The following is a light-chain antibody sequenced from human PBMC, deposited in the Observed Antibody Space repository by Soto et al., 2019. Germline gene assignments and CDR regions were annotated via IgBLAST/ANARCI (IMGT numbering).Light chain of an antibody. J-gene: IGKJ1*01. Sequence: DIVLTQSPDSLAVSLGERATINCKSSQSVFYSSNNKDNLAWYQQKPGQPPKLLIYWASTRESGVPDRFSDSGSGTDFTLTISSLQAEDVAVYYCQQYESTPLTFGQGTKVEVK. CDR1: QSVFYSSNNKDN. CDR2: WAS. V-gene: IGKV4-1*01. CDR3: QQYESTPLT.